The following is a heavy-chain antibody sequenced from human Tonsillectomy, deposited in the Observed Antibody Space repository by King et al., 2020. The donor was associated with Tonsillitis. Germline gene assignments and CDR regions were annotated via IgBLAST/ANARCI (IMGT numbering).Heavy chain of an antibody. CDR2: VHYSGAT. V-gene: IGHV4-59*08. CDR1: GGSTSSFY. CDR3: ARQFGGHSEKGCDF. Sequence: VQLQESGPGLVKASDTLSLTCSVSGGSTSSFYWSWIRQSPGKGLEWIGYVHYSGATNYNPSLKNRVTISIHASKNQFSLNLTSVSAADTAIYYCARQFGGHSEKGCDFWGQGTLVAVSS. D-gene: IGHD4-23*01. J-gene: IGHJ4*02.